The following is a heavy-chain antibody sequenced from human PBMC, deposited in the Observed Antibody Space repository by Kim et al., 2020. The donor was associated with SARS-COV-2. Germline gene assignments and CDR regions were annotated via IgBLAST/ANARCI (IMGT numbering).Heavy chain of an antibody. D-gene: IGHD3-10*01. Sequence: YAQKFQGRVTITADESTSTAYMELSSLRSEDTAVYYCARGRVKDVSGMDVWGQGTTVTVSS. J-gene: IGHJ6*02. CDR3: ARGRVKDVSGMDV. V-gene: IGHV1-69*01.